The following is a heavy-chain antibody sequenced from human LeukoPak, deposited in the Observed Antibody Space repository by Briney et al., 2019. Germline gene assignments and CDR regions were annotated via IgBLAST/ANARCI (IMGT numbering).Heavy chain of an antibody. CDR1: GYTFTSSF. CDR3: ARDSSSSSLADP. CDR2: INPSGGSP. D-gene: IGHD2-2*01. V-gene: IGHV1-46*01. J-gene: IGHJ5*02. Sequence: GASVKVSCKASGYTFTSSFMHWVRQAPAQGLEWMGIINPSGGSPTYAQKFQGRVTMTRDTSTSTVYMERSSLRSEDTSMYYCARDSSSSSLADPWGQGTLVTVSS.